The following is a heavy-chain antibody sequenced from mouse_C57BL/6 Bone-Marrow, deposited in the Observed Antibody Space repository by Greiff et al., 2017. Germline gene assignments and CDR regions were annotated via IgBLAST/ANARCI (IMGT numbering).Heavy chain of an antibody. D-gene: IGHD2-5*01. CDR1: GYTFTSYW. J-gene: IGHJ3*01. CDR2: IHPNSGST. CDR3: ARGGPYYSNCAWFAY. V-gene: IGHV1-64*01. Sequence: QVQLQQPGAELVKPGASVKLSCKASGYTFTSYWMHWVKQRPGQGLEWIGMIHPNSGSTNYNEKFKSKATLTVDKSSSTAYMQLSSLTSEDSAVYYCARGGPYYSNCAWFAYWGQGTLVTVSA.